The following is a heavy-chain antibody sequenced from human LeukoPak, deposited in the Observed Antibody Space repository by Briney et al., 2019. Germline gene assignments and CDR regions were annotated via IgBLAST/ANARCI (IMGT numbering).Heavy chain of an antibody. CDR2: IYTSGST. CDR3: ARVAWYQLPSYAFDI. V-gene: IGHV4-61*02. J-gene: IGHJ3*02. Sequence: PSQTLSLTCTVSGGSISSGSYYWSWIRQPAGKGLEWIGRIYTSGSTNYNPSLKSRVTISVDTSKNQFSLKLSSVTAADTAVYYCARVAWYQLPSYAFDIWGQGTMVTVSS. CDR1: GGSISSGSYY. D-gene: IGHD2-2*01.